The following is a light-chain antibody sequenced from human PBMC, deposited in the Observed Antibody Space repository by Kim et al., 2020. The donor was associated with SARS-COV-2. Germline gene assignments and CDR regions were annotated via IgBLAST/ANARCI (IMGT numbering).Light chain of an antibody. CDR3: QSYDSSLSDLV. CDR1: HCNIGAGSD. J-gene: IGLJ3*02. Sequence: QGGPRPRTGSHCNIGAGSDVHWYQQLPGPAPQLLIYANNNRPSGVPDRFSGSKSGTSASLAITGLQAEDEADYYCQSYDSSLSDLVFGGGTQLTVL. V-gene: IGLV1-40*01. CDR2: ANN.